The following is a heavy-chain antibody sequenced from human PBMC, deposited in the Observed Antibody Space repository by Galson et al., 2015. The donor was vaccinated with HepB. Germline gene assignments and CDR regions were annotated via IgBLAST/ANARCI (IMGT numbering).Heavy chain of an antibody. CDR3: AKSIAAPRDAFDI. CDR1: GFTFSSYA. Sequence: SLRLSCAASGFTFSSYAMSWVRQAPGKGLEWVSASSGSGGSTYYADSVKGRFTISRDNSENTLYLQMNSLRAEDTAVYYCAKSIAAPRDAFDIWGQGTMVTVSS. J-gene: IGHJ3*02. D-gene: IGHD6-6*01. CDR2: SSGSGGST. V-gene: IGHV3-23*01.